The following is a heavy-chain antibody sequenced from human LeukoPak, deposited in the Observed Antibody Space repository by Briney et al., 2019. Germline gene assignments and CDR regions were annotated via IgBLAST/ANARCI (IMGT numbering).Heavy chain of an antibody. Sequence: SETLSLTCTVSGDSINNYYWTWIRQPPGKGLEWIGYVSSTGIANYNPSLKSRVTISVDTSKNQFSLKLSSVTAADTAVYYCARYDSNVGALDYWGQGTLVTVSS. V-gene: IGHV4-59*01. CDR1: GDSINNYY. J-gene: IGHJ4*02. CDR2: VSSTGIA. CDR3: ARYDSNVGALDY. D-gene: IGHD3-22*01.